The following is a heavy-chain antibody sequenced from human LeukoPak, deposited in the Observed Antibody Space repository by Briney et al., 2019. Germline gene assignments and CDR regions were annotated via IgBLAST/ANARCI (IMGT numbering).Heavy chain of an antibody. V-gene: IGHV3-48*01. J-gene: IGHJ4*02. CDR3: ARPLTRSAPGY. CDR1: GFTFSTYS. CDR2: ISSSSSTI. D-gene: IGHD6-6*01. Sequence: GGSLRLSCAASGFTFSTYSMNWVRQAPGKGLEWVSYISSSSSTIYYADSVKGRFTISGDNAKNSLYLQMNSLRAEDTAVYYCARPLTRSAPGYWGQGTLVTVSS.